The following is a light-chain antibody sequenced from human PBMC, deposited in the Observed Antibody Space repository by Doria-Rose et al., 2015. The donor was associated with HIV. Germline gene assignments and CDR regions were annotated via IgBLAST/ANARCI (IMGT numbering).Light chain of an antibody. CDR3: QQTYSSPPWT. CDR1: QTVSTY. Sequence: DIRMTQSPSSLSASIRDRVTVTCRASQTVSTYLNWFQQEPGKAPKLLIYAASRLQSGVPSRFSGSGSGTDFTLTISGLQPGDFATYYGQQTYSSPPWTFGQGTKVEMK. V-gene: IGKV1-39*01. CDR2: AAS. J-gene: IGKJ1*01.